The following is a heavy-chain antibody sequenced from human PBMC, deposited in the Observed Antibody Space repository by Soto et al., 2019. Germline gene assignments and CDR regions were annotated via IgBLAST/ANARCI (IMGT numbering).Heavy chain of an antibody. Sequence: SETLSLTCAVSGDSISSGNWWSWVRQTPGKGLEWIGYISYSGSTYYTPFLKSRVTISVDTSKSQFSLNLSSVTAADTAVYYCARALNAKRGIQLWNWGQGTLVTVSS. CDR3: ARALNAKRGIQLWN. J-gene: IGHJ4*02. V-gene: IGHV4-30-4*01. CDR2: ISYSGST. D-gene: IGHD5-18*01. CDR1: GDSISSGNW.